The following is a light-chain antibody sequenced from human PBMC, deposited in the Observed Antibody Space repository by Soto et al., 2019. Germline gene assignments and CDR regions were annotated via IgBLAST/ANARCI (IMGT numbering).Light chain of an antibody. CDR1: QSVSSSY. V-gene: IGKV3-20*01. J-gene: IGKJ5*01. CDR2: GAS. CDR3: QQYGSSIT. Sequence: EIVFTXSPGXLXXXXXXRXXLXFXASQSVSSSYLAWYQQKPGQAPRLLIYGASSRATGIPDRFSGSGSGTDFTLTISRLEPQDFAVYYCQQYGSSITFGQGTRLEI.